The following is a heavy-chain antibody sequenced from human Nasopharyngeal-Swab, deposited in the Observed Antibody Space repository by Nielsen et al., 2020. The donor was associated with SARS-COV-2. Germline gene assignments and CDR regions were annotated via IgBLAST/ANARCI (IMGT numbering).Heavy chain of an antibody. CDR2: IWYDGSNK. V-gene: IGHV3-33*01. CDR1: GFTFSSYG. Sequence: GGSLRLSCAASGFTFSSYGMHWVRQAPGKGLEWVAVIWYDGSNKYYADSVKGRFTISRDNSKNTLYLQMNSLRAEDTAVYYCASGGEGSGSYSNDYWGQGTLVTVSS. D-gene: IGHD3-10*01. J-gene: IGHJ4*02. CDR3: ASGGEGSGSYSNDY.